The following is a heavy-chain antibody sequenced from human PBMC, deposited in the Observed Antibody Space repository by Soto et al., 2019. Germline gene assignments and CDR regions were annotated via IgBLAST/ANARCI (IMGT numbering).Heavy chain of an antibody. D-gene: IGHD1-1*01. CDR2: ISYKGDTT. J-gene: IGHJ3*02. CDR1: GFTLSDYS. V-gene: IGHV3-64*01. CDR3: ARVSGLGQAAFDI. Sequence: EVQLVESGGGLVQPGGSLRLSCAASGFTLSDYSMHWVRQAAGKGLEYVPAISYKGDTTYYANSVKGRFTISRDNSKNTLYLQMGSLRAEDMAVYYCARVSGLGQAAFDIWGQGTMVTVSS.